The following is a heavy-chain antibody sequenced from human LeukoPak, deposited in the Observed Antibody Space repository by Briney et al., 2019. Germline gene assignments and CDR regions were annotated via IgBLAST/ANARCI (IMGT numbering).Heavy chain of an antibody. D-gene: IGHD3-10*02. Sequence: ASVKVSFTSSGNTFSDYFTHWVRQVPGQRLEWMGWISPKDGDTKYAQKFQGRVTMSRDTSISTAYMELSSLISDDTALYYCSTVVLCGQGTLVSVSS. J-gene: IGHJ4*02. V-gene: IGHV1-2*02. CDR3: STVVL. CDR2: ISPKDGDT. CDR1: GNTFSDYF.